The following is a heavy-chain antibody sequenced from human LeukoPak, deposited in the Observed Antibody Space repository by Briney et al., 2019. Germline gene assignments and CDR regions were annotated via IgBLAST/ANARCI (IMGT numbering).Heavy chain of an antibody. CDR3: AHRRGTRYNWNDVNYFDY. J-gene: IGHJ4*02. V-gene: IGHV2-5*01. CDR2: IYWNDDK. D-gene: IGHD1-20*01. CDR1: GFSLSTSGVG. Sequence: SGPTLVNPTQTPTLTCTFSGFSLSTSGVGVGWIRQPPGKALEWLALIYWNDDKRYSPSLKSRLTITKDTSKNQVVLTMTNMDPVDTATYYCAHRRGTRYNWNDVNYFDYWGQGTLVTVSS.